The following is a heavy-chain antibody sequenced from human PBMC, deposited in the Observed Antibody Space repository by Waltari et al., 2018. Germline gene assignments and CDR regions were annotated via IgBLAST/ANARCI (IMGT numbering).Heavy chain of an antibody. CDR3: ARGRPFYETSGYYYNY. CDR2: INHSGST. CDR1: AGSFSDYF. D-gene: IGHD3-22*01. J-gene: IGHJ4*02. V-gene: IGHV4-34*01. Sequence: QVQLQQWGAGLLKPSETLSLTCAVYAGSFSDYFWGGIRPAPGKGLEWIGEINHSGSTNYSPSLKSRVTISLDTSKSQFSLTLTSVTAADTALYYCARGRPFYETSGYYYNYWGQGTLVTVSS.